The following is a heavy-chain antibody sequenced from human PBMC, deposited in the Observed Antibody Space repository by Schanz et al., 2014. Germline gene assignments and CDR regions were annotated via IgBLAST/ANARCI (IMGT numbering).Heavy chain of an antibody. D-gene: IGHD3-22*01. CDR3: VRDGDERLVVIFDQ. CDR2: ISAYNGNM. CDR1: GYSFNMFG. J-gene: IGHJ4*02. Sequence: QVQLVQSGAEVQKPGASVMLSCKTSGYSFNMFGVRFFLPSPGQGLEWMGWISAYNGNMNYAPKFQGRVTMTTDTSTSTAYMELRNLRSDDTAVYYCVRDGDERLVVIFDQWGQGTLVTVSS. V-gene: IGHV1-18*04.